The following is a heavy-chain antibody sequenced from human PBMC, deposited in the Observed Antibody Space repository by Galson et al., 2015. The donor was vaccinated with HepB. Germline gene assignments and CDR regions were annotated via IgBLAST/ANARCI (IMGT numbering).Heavy chain of an antibody. Sequence: SLRLSCAASGFTFSSYGMHWVRQAPGKGLEWVAVIWYDGGNKYYADSVKGRFTISRDNSKNTLYLQMNSLRAEDTAVYYCARTRGAYCGGDCYPGQGWGQGTLVTVSS. D-gene: IGHD2-21*02. J-gene: IGHJ4*02. CDR3: ARTRGAYCGGDCYPGQG. CDR2: IWYDGGNK. CDR1: GFTFSSYG. V-gene: IGHV3-33*08.